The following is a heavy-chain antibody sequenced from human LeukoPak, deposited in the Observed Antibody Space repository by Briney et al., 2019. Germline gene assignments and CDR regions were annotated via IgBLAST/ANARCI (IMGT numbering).Heavy chain of an antibody. V-gene: IGHV3-9*01. Sequence: GRSLRLSCAASGFTFEDYAMHWVRQAPGKGLEWVSGISWNSGSIGYADSVKGRFTISRDNAKNALYLKTSSLRAEDTALYYCAKVAGYGGGAYYFDYWGQGTPVTVSS. D-gene: IGHD5-12*01. J-gene: IGHJ4*02. CDR3: AKVAGYGGGAYYFDY. CDR1: GFTFEDYA. CDR2: ISWNSGSI.